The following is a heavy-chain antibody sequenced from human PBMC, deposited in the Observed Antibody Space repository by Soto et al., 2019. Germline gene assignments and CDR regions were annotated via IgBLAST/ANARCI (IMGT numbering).Heavy chain of an antibody. Sequence: GGSLRLSCAASGFTLSSYWMSWVRQAPGKGLEWVANIKQDGSEKYYVDSAKGRFTISRDNAKNSLYLQMNSLRAEDTAVYYCARAWSITGMDFDYWGQGTLVTVSS. D-gene: IGHD1-20*01. CDR3: ARAWSITGMDFDY. J-gene: IGHJ4*02. CDR1: GFTLSSYW. CDR2: IKQDGSEK. V-gene: IGHV3-7*03.